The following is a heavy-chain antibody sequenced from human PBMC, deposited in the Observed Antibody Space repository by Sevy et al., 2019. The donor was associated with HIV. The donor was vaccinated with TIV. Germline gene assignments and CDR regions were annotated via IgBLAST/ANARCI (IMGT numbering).Heavy chain of an antibody. CDR1: GFTFSSYG. CDR2: ISYDGSNK. V-gene: IGHV3-30*18. CDR3: AKDIAPAAFPNWFDP. D-gene: IGHD2-2*01. J-gene: IGHJ5*02. Sequence: GGSLRLSCAASGFTFSSYGMHWVRQAPGKGLEWVAVISYDGSNKYYADSVKGRFTISRDNSKNTLYLQMNSLRAEDTAAYYCAKDIAPAAFPNWFDPWGQGTLVTVSS.